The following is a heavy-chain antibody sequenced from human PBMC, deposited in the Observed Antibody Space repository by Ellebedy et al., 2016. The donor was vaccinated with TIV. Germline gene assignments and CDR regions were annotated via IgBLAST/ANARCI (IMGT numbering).Heavy chain of an antibody. D-gene: IGHD2-15*01. J-gene: IGHJ4*02. V-gene: IGHV4-4*02. CDR1: GGSINSYYW. CDR2: ISPSGTT. CDR3: AREEWQLQGGYDC. Sequence: SETLSLTXAVSGGSINSYYWWSWVRQSPGKGLEWIGEISPSGTTNYNPSLKNRVTISLDKSKNQVSLKLTSVTAADTAIYYCAREEWQLQGGYDCWGQGTLVTVSS.